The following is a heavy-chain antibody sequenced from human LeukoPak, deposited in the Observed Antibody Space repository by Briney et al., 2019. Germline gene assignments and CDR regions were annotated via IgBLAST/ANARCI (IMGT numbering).Heavy chain of an antibody. J-gene: IGHJ4*02. Sequence: PSETLSLTCAVYGGSFSGYYWSWIRQPPGKGLEWIGEINHSGSTNYNPSLKSRVTISVDTSTNQFSLKLSSVTAADTAVYYCARAPTYYDYVWGSKSYYFDYWGQGTLVTVSS. CDR3: ARAPTYYDYVWGSKSYYFDY. CDR2: INHSGST. V-gene: IGHV4-34*01. CDR1: GGSFSGYY. D-gene: IGHD3-16*01.